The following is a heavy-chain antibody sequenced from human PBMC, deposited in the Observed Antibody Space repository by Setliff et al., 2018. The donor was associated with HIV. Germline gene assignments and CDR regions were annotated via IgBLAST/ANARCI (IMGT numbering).Heavy chain of an antibody. J-gene: IGHJ4*02. V-gene: IGHV1-2*06. CDR2: LDPDDGEV. CDR1: GYNFTTYY. D-gene: IGHD3-22*01. CDR3: ARDYYDSSGYIFFPGLPDY. Sequence: ASVKVSCKASGYNFTTYYLHWVRQAPGKGLEWMGRLDPDDGEVLLRQRFLGRVTMTRDTSISTAYMELSRLRSDDTAVYYCARDYYDSSGYIFFPGLPDYWGQGTLVTVSS.